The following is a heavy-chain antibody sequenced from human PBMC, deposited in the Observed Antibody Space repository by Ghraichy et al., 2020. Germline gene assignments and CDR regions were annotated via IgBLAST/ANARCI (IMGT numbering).Heavy chain of an antibody. Sequence: GSLRLSCAVYGESFSGHYWSWIRQSPGRGLDWIGEINHSGNINYNPSLKSRVTISIDTSKNQFSLKVRSVTAADTAVYFCAMGLLTARPFWGQGTLVTVSS. V-gene: IGHV4-34*01. CDR3: AMGLLTARPF. CDR2: INHSGNI. CDR1: GESFSGHY. J-gene: IGHJ4*02. D-gene: IGHD6-6*01.